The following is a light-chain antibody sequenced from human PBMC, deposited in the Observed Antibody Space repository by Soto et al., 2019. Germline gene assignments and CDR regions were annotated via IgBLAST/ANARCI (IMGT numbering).Light chain of an antibody. CDR2: GAS. CDR3: QQYDSWPPLT. J-gene: IGKJ4*01. Sequence: EIVMTQSPATLSVSPGERATLSCRASQSVSSNLAWYQQKPGQAPRLLIYGASTRDTGIPARFSGSGSDTEFTLTISSLQSEDVAVYYCQQYDSWPPLTFGGGTKVDIK. CDR1: QSVSSN. V-gene: IGKV3-15*01.